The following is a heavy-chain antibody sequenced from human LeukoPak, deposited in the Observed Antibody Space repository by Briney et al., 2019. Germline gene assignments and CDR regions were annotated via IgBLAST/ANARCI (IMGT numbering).Heavy chain of an antibody. D-gene: IGHD6-19*01. V-gene: IGHV4-39*01. CDR2: IYYSGST. Sequence: SETLSLTCTVSGVSISSSSYYWGWIRQPPGKGLEWIGSIYYSGSTYYNPSLKSRVTISVDTSKNQFSLKLSSVTAADTAVYYCARHQEAVAGTGNAFDIWGQGTMVTVSS. CDR1: GVSISSSSYY. CDR3: ARHQEAVAGTGNAFDI. J-gene: IGHJ3*02.